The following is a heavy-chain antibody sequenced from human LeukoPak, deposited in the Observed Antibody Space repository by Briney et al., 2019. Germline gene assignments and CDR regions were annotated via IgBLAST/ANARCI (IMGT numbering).Heavy chain of an antibody. CDR2: ISSGSNYI. V-gene: IGHV3-21*01. D-gene: IGHD5-18*01. CDR1: GFTFSSYG. Sequence: GGSLRLSCAASGFTFSSYGINWVRQAPGQGLEWVSFISSGSNYIYYADSVKGPFTISRDNAMNSMYLQMNSLRAEDTAVYYCARAGDNTTMVTQWGQGTLVTVSS. CDR3: ARAGDNTTMVTQ. J-gene: IGHJ4*02.